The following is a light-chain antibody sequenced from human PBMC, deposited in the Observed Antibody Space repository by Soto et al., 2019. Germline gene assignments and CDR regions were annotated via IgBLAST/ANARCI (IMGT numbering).Light chain of an antibody. V-gene: IGLV6-57*01. CDR3: QSYDATNQV. J-gene: IGLJ3*02. CDR2: EDN. Sequence: NFMLTQSHSVSESPGKTVIISCTRSSGSIASNYVQWYQQRPGSSPTTMIYEDNQRPSGVPDRFSGSIDSSSNSASLTISGLETEDEADYYCQSYDATNQVFGGGTKLTVL. CDR1: SGSIASNY.